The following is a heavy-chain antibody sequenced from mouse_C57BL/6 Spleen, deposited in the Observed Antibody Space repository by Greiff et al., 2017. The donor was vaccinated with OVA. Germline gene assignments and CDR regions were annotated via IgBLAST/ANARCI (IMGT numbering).Heavy chain of an antibody. D-gene: IGHD1-1*01. CDR3: ARYDYGSSYGYFDV. CDR2: IYPRSGNT. J-gene: IGHJ1*03. V-gene: IGHV1-81*01. Sequence: VMLVESGAELARPGASVKLSCKASGYTFTSYGISWVKQRTGQGLEWIGEIYPRSGNTYYNEKFKGKATLTADKSSSTAYMELRSLTSEDSAVYFCARYDYGSSYGYFDVWGTGTTGTVSS. CDR1: GYTFTSYG.